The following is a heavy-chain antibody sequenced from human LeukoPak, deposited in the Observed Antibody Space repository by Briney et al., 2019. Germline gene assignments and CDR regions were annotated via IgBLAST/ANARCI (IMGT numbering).Heavy chain of an antibody. J-gene: IGHJ5*02. V-gene: IGHV1-8*01. CDR3: ARASERLRYFDWLSKRLNWFDP. Sequence: GASVTVSCTASGYTFTSYDINWVRQATGQGLEWMGWMNPNSGNTGYAQKFQGRVTMTRNTSISTAYMELSSLRSEDTAVYYCARASERLRYFDWLSKRLNWFDPWGQGTLVTVSS. CDR1: GYTFTSYD. CDR2: MNPNSGNT. D-gene: IGHD3-9*01.